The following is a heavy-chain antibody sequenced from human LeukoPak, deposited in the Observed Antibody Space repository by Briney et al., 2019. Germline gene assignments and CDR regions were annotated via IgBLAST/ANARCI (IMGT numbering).Heavy chain of an antibody. CDR2: IKSKTDGGTT. D-gene: IGHD3-22*01. Sequence: GGSLRLSCAASGFTFSNAWMSWVRQAPGKGLEWVGRIKSKTDGGTTDYAAPVKGRFTISRDDSKNTLYLQMNSLRAEDTAVYYCARVTDSSGYYAFDIWGQGTMVTVSS. CDR1: GFTFSNAW. V-gene: IGHV3-15*01. J-gene: IGHJ3*02. CDR3: ARVTDSSGYYAFDI.